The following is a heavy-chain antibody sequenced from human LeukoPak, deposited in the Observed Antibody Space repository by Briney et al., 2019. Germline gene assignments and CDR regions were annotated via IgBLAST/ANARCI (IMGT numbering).Heavy chain of an antibody. V-gene: IGHV3-66*01. CDR3: ARVVDTHFDY. D-gene: IGHD5-18*01. J-gene: IGHJ4*02. Sequence: GGSLRLSCAASGLTVTSNYMTWVRQAPGKGLEWVAIIYSGGYTDYADSVKGRFTISRDNSKNTLYLQMNSLRAEDTAVYYCARVVDTHFDYWGQGTLVTVSS. CDR1: GLTVTSNY. CDR2: IYSGGYT.